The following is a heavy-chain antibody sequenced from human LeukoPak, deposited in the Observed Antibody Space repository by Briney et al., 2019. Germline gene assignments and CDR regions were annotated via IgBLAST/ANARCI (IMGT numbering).Heavy chain of an antibody. V-gene: IGHV3-21*01. Sequence: GGSLRLSCAASGFTFSSYSMNWVRQAPGKGLEWVSSISSSSSYIYYADSVKGRFTISRDNAKNSLYLQMNSLRAEDTAVYYCTGEEGVTYYYYYGLDLWGQGTTVTVSS. CDR1: GFTFSSYS. CDR3: TGEEGVTYYYYYGLDL. CDR2: ISSSSSYI. J-gene: IGHJ6*02. D-gene: IGHD3-10*01.